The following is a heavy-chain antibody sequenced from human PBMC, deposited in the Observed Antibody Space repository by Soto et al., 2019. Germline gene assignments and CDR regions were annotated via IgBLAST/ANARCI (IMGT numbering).Heavy chain of an antibody. CDR1: GGSISSGDYY. V-gene: IGHV4-30-4*01. CDR2: IYYSGST. CDR3: ARGGGYYDSSGYYELDY. J-gene: IGHJ4*02. Sequence: QVQLQESGPGLVKPSQTLSLTCTVSGGSISSGDYYWSWIRQPPGKGLEWIGYIYYSGSTYYNPSLKSRVTISVDTSKNQFSLKLSSVTAADTAVYYCARGGGYYDSSGYYELDYWGQGTLVTVSS. D-gene: IGHD3-22*01.